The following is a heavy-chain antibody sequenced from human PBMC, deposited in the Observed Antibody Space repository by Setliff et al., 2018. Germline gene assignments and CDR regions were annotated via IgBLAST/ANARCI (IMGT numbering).Heavy chain of an antibody. Sequence: GGSLRLSCAASGFTFERNGMNWVRQAPGKGLEWVSTINWDGKTTAYADSVKGRFTISRDNANRFLYLHMNSLRADDTALYYCALSLAAAGHDAFDIWGQGTMVTVSS. CDR2: INWDGKTT. CDR3: ALSLAAAGHDAFDI. D-gene: IGHD6-13*01. V-gene: IGHV3-20*04. CDR1: GFTFERNG. J-gene: IGHJ3*02.